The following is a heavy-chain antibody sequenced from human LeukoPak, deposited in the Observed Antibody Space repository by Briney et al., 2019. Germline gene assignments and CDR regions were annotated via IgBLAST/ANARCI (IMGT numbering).Heavy chain of an antibody. D-gene: IGHD2-21*02. CDR1: GYSFTSYW. Sequence: PGESLKISCKGSGYSFTSYWIGWVRQMPGKGLEWMGIIYPGDSDTRYSPSFQGQVTISADKSISTAYLQWSSLKASDTAVYYCARHGGGRETSDCSPFDYWGQGTLVTVSS. CDR2: IYPGDSDT. V-gene: IGHV5-51*01. J-gene: IGHJ4*02. CDR3: ARHGGGRETSDCSPFDY.